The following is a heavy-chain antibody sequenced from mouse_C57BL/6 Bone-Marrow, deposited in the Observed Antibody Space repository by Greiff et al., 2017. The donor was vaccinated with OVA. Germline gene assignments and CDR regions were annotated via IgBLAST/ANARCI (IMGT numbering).Heavy chain of an antibody. CDR3: ARVYYYGSNLFDY. CDR2: IFPGSGST. Sequence: QVQLQQSGPELVKPGASVKISCKASGYTFTDYYINWVKQRPGQGLEWIGWIFPGSGSTYYNEKFKGKATLTVDKSSSTAYMLLSSLTSEDSTVYFCARVYYYGSNLFDYWGQGTTLTVSS. CDR1: GYTFTDYY. J-gene: IGHJ2*01. V-gene: IGHV1-75*01. D-gene: IGHD1-1*01.